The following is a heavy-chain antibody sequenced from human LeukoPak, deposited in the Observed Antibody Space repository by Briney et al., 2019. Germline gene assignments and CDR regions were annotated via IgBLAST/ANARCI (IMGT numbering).Heavy chain of an antibody. CDR1: GYTFTGYY. CDR3: ARDQRGYSGYDYYVGVDY. Sequence: ASVKVSCKASGYTFTGYYMHWVRQAPGQGLEWMGWINPNSGGTNYAQKFQGRVNMTRDTSISTAYMELSRLRSDDTAVYYCARDQRGYSGYDYYVGVDYWGQGTLVTVSS. CDR2: INPNSGGT. D-gene: IGHD5-12*01. V-gene: IGHV1-2*02. J-gene: IGHJ4*02.